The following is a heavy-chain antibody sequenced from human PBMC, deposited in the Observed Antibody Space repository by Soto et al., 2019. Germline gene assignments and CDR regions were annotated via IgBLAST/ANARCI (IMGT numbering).Heavy chain of an antibody. V-gene: IGHV3-23*01. CDR2: ISGSGTST. CDR1: GFTFSSYA. J-gene: IGHJ4*02. D-gene: IGHD2-21*01. CDR3: AKSLSALFSLGDFKY. Sequence: VGSLRLSCAASGFTFSSYALNWVRQAPGKGLEWVAEISGSGTSTYYAPSVKGRFIISSDSSKNTLYLRMYSLRAEDTAMYYCAKSLSALFSLGDFKYWGQGALVTVSS.